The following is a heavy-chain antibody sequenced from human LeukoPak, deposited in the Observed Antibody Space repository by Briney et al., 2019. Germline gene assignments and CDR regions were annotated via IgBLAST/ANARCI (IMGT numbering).Heavy chain of an antibody. CDR2: IKEAGSEK. CDR1: GFTFSNYW. J-gene: IGHJ4*02. D-gene: IGHD6-13*01. Sequence: GGSLRLSCAASGFTFSNYWMSWVRQAPGKGLEFMANIKEAGSEKYYVDSVKDRFTISRDNDKNSVHLQMNNLRAEDTAVYYCARGGGMRSWYDFDYWGQGILVTVSS. V-gene: IGHV3-7*04. CDR3: ARGGGMRSWYDFDY.